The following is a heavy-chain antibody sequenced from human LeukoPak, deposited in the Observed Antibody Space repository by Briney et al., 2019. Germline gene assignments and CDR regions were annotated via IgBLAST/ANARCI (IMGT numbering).Heavy chain of an antibody. CDR3: ARGKGAARPNYFDY. J-gene: IGHJ4*02. Sequence: PSETLSLTCAVYGGSFSGYYWSWIRQPPGKGLEWIGEINHSGSTNYNPSLKSRVTISVDTSKNQFSLKLSSVTAADTAVYYCARGKGAARPNYFDYWGQGTLVTVSS. V-gene: IGHV4-34*01. D-gene: IGHD6-6*01. CDR1: GGSFSGYY. CDR2: INHSGST.